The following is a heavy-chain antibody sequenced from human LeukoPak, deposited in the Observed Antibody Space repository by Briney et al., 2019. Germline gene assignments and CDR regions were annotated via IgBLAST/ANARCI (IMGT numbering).Heavy chain of an antibody. D-gene: IGHD5-12*01. CDR1: GFIFSQYS. CDR2: IRSSSET. Sequence: GGSLRLSCAASGFIFSQYSMNWVRQAPGKGLEWVSHIRSSSETFYADSVKGRFTISRDNARNSLYLQMNNLRGEDTAIYYCARDAGNSGHGCDLWGQGTLVTVSS. J-gene: IGHJ5*02. CDR3: ARDAGNSGHGCDL. V-gene: IGHV3-48*01.